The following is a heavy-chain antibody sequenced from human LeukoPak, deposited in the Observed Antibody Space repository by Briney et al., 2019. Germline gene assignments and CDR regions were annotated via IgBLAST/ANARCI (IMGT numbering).Heavy chain of an antibody. CDR3: ARGRGATGFGY. J-gene: IGHJ4*02. Sequence: SETLCLTCSVSGASISRTTHYWGWISQPPGKGLEWIGSVFHTGTAYYNPSLRSRVTISVDTSKNQFSLKLSSVTAADTAVYYCARGRGATGFGYWGQGTLVTVSS. V-gene: IGHV4-39*07. D-gene: IGHD1-26*01. CDR1: GASISRTTHY. CDR2: VFHTGTA.